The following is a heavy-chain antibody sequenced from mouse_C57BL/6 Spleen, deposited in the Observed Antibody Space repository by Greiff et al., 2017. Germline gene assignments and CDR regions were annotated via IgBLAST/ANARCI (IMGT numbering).Heavy chain of an antibody. V-gene: IGHV1-50*01. CDR1: GYTFTSYW. D-gene: IGHD2-4*01. Sequence: QVQLKQPGAELVKPGASVKLSCKASGYTFTSYWMQWVKQRPGQGLEWIGEIDPSDSYTNYNQKFKGKATLTVDTSSSTAYMQLSSLTSEDSAVYYCARVYYDYDGGYAMDYWGQGTSVTVSS. CDR2: IDPSDSYT. J-gene: IGHJ4*01. CDR3: ARVYYDYDGGYAMDY.